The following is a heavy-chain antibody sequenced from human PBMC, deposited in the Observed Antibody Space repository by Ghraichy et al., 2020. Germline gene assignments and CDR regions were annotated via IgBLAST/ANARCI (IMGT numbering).Heavy chain of an antibody. Sequence: SETLSLTCTVSGGSISSSSYYWGWIRQPPGKGLEWIGSIYYSGSTYYNPSLKSRVTISVDTSKNQFSLKLSSVTAADTAVYYCARHGQWLVQTPFDYWGQGTLVTVSS. CDR3: ARHGQWLVQTPFDY. D-gene: IGHD6-19*01. CDR1: GGSISSSSYY. CDR2: IYYSGST. J-gene: IGHJ4*02. V-gene: IGHV4-39*01.